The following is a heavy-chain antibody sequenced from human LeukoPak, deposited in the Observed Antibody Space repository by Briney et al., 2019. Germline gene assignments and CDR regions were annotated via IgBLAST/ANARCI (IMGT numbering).Heavy chain of an antibody. D-gene: IGHD3-10*01. CDR2: ISSSSSYI. V-gene: IGHV3-21*01. Sequence: GGSLRLSYAASGFTFSSYSMNSVRQAPGKGLEWVSSISSSSSYIYYADSVKGRFPISRDNAKNSLYVQMNSLRAEDTAVYYCARPKTGAIDPWGQGTLVTVSS. J-gene: IGHJ5*02. CDR3: ARPKTGAIDP. CDR1: GFTFSSYS.